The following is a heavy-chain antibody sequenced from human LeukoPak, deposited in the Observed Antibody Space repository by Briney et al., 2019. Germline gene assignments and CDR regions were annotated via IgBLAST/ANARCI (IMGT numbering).Heavy chain of an antibody. J-gene: IGHJ4*02. V-gene: IGHV1-2*06. Sequence: ASVKVSCKASGYTFTGYYMHWVRQAPGQGLEWMGRINPNSGGTNYAQKFQGRVTMTRDTSISTAYMELSRLRSDDTAVYYCAREAIAAAGVDSTLLYWGQGTLVTVSS. CDR1: GYTFTGYY. D-gene: IGHD6-13*01. CDR3: AREAIAAAGVDSTLLY. CDR2: INPNSGGT.